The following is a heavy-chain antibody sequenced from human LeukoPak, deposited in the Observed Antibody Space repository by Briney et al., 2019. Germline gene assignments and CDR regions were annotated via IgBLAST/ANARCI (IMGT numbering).Heavy chain of an antibody. D-gene: IGHD3-22*01. CDR3: ATSPTYYYDSSGYSADY. Sequence: GESLKISCKGSGYSFTSYWIGWVRQMPGKGLEWMGIIYPGDSDTRYSPSLQGQVTLSADKSISTAYLQWSSLKASDTAMYYCATSPTYYYDSSGYSADYWGQGTLVTVSS. CDR1: GYSFTSYW. CDR2: IYPGDSDT. V-gene: IGHV5-51*01. J-gene: IGHJ4*02.